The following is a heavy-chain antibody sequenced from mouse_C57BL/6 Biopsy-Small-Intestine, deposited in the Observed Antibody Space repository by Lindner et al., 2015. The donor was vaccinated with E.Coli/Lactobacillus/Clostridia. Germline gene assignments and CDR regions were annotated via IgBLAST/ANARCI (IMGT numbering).Heavy chain of an antibody. V-gene: IGHV1-82*01. CDR3: ARGTRLDY. J-gene: IGHJ2*01. CDR2: IYPGDGDT. D-gene: IGHD2-14*01. CDR1: GYAFNGSW. Sequence: VQLQESGPELVKPGASVKISCKASGYAFNGSWMNWVKQRPGKGLEWIGRIYPGDGDTLYNGKFKGKATLTADKSSSTAYMQLSSLTSEDSAVYFCARGTRLDYWGQGTTLTVSS.